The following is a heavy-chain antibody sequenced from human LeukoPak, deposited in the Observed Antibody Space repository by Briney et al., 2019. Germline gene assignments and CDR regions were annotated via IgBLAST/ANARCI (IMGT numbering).Heavy chain of an antibody. J-gene: IGHJ6*03. CDR3: ARLGYCSSTSCYRPKRGDYYYYMDV. V-gene: IGHV4-39*07. Sequence: SETLSLTCTVSGGSISSSSYYWGWIRQPPGKGLEWIGSIYYSGSTYYNPSLKSRVTISVDTSKNQFSLKLSSVTAADTAVYYCARLGYCSSTSCYRPKRGDYYYYMDVWGKGTTVTVSS. CDR2: IYYSGST. D-gene: IGHD2-2*02. CDR1: GGSISSSSYY.